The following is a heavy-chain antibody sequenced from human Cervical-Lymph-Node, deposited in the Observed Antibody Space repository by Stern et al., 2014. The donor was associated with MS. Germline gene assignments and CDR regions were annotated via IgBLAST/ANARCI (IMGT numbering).Heavy chain of an antibody. Sequence: QVQLVESGAEVKKPGASVKGSCKASGYTFTSYYMHWVRQAPGQGLEWMGIINPSGGRTSYAQKFQGRGAMTRDTSTSTVYMELSSLRSEDTAVYYCARPSQIAAAGTAAFQHWGQGTLVTVSS. CDR1: GYTFTSYY. V-gene: IGHV1-46*01. D-gene: IGHD6-13*01. J-gene: IGHJ1*01. CDR3: ARPSQIAAAGTAAFQH. CDR2: INPSGGRT.